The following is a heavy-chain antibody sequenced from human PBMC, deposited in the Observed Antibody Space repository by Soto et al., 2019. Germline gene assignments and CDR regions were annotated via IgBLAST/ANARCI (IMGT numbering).Heavy chain of an antibody. J-gene: IGHJ6*02. V-gene: IGHV1-46*01. CDR3: ARDLYYYDSSGYYLVKLYGMDV. Sequence: ASVKVSCRASGYTFTSYYMHWVRQAPGQGLEWTGIISPSGGSTSYAQRFQGSVTRNRDTSTSTVYMELSSLRSEDTAVYYCARDLYYYDSSGYYLVKLYGMDVWGQGTRVTVSS. CDR2: ISPSGGST. CDR1: GYTFTSYY. D-gene: IGHD3-22*01.